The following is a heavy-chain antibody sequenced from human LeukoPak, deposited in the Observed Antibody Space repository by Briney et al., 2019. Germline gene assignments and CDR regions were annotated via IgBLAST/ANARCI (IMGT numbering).Heavy chain of an antibody. D-gene: IGHD2-15*01. Sequence: ASVKVSCKASGYTFTGYYMHWVRQAPGQGLEWMGWINPNSGGTNYAQKFQGRVTMTRDTSISTAYMELSRLISDDTAVYYCARAPGDIVVVEAATFDYWGQGTLVTVSS. J-gene: IGHJ4*02. CDR2: INPNSGGT. V-gene: IGHV1-2*02. CDR3: ARAPGDIVVVEAATFDY. CDR1: GYTFTGYY.